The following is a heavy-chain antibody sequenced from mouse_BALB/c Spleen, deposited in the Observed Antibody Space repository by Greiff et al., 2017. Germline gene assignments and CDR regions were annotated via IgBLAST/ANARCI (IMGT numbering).Heavy chain of an antibody. D-gene: IGHD2-10*01. V-gene: IGHV1S132*01. CDR2: IFPGTGTT. Sequence: VHLVESGAELVKPGASVKLSCKTSGYTFTSYWIQWVKQRPGQGLGWIGEIFPGTGTTYYNEKFKGKATLTIDTSSSTAYMQLSSLTSEDSAVYFCARAYYGNRYWYFDVWGAGTTVTVSS. CDR3: ARAYYGNRYWYFDV. J-gene: IGHJ1*01. CDR1: GYTFTSYW.